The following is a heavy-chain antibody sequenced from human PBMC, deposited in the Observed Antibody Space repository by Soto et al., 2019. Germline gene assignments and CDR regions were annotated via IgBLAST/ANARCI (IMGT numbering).Heavy chain of an antibody. Sequence: WETLSLTCTASGGMISSYYLIWIRQPPGKGLEWIGYIYYSGSTNYNPSLKSRVTISVDTSKNPFSLKLSSVTAADTAVYYCAGSAGSFFSGYFQHWGRGTLVIAAS. CDR2: IYYSGST. J-gene: IGHJ1*01. D-gene: IGHD3-10*01. CDR3: AGSAGSFFSGYFQH. CDR1: GGMISSYY. V-gene: IGHV4-59*01.